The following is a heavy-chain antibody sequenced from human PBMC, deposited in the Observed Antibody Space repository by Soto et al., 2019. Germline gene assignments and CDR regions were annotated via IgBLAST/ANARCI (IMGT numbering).Heavy chain of an antibody. CDR2: IYYSGST. D-gene: IGHD3-10*01. CDR1: GGSISSYY. J-gene: IGHJ6*03. V-gene: IGHV4-59*08. CDR3: ARRGSHYYYYYYMDV. Sequence: SETLSLTCTVSGGSISSYYWSWIRQPPGKGLEWIGYIYYSGSTNYNPSLKSRVTISVDTSKNQFSLKLSSVTAADTAMYYCARRGSHYYYYYYMDVWGKGTTVTVSS.